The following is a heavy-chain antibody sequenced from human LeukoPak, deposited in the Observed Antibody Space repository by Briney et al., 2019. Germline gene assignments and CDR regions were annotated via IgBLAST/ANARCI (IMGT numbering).Heavy chain of an antibody. V-gene: IGHV1-69*01. CDR1: GGTFSSYA. Sequence: GASVKVSCKASGGTFSSYAISWVRQAPGQGLEWMGGIIPIFGTANYAQKFQGRVTITADESTSTAYMELSSLRSEDTAVYYCAREYYDILTGETMGYYGMDVWGQGTTVTVSS. CDR3: AREYYDILTGETMGYYGMDV. CDR2: IIPIFGTA. D-gene: IGHD3-9*01. J-gene: IGHJ6*02.